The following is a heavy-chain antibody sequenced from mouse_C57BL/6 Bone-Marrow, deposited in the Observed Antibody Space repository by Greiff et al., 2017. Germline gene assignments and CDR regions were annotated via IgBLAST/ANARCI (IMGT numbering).Heavy chain of an antibody. CDR1: GFNIKDDY. V-gene: IGHV14-4*01. CDR2: IDPENGDT. Sequence: VQLKESGAELVRPGASVKLSCTASGFNIKDDYMHWVKQSPEQSLEWIGWIDPENGDTAYASKFQGKATITVDKSSNTAYLQLSSLTSADSAVYYCTTGGYGTWFAYWGQGTLVTVSA. D-gene: IGHD2-1*01. CDR3: TTGGYGTWFAY. J-gene: IGHJ3*01.